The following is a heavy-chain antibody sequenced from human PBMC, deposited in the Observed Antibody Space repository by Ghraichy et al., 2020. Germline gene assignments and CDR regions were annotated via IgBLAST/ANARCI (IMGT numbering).Heavy chain of an antibody. CDR2: ISYDGSNK. Sequence: GSLRLSCAASGFTFSSYAMHWVRQAPGKGLEWVAVISYDGSNKYYADSVKGRFTISRDNSKNTLYLQMNSLRAEDTAVYYCARDKVERGSYTRTVYYYYGMDVWGQGTTVTVSS. CDR3: ARDKVERGSYTRTVYYYYGMDV. J-gene: IGHJ6*02. CDR1: GFTFSSYA. D-gene: IGHD1-26*01. V-gene: IGHV3-30-3*01.